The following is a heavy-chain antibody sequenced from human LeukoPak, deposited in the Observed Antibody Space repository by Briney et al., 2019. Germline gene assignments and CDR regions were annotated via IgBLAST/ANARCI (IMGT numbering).Heavy chain of an antibody. CDR1: GFSFSTFA. D-gene: IGHD3-10*01. J-gene: IGHJ4*02. V-gene: IGHV3-48*03. CDR3: ARGVVRDYASGY. Sequence: PGGSLRLSCAASGFSFSTFAMHWIRQAPGKGLEWVSYISSGGTTIYYADSVKGRFTISRDNAKNSLYLQMNSLRAEDTAVYYCARGVVRDYASGYWGQGTLVTVSS. CDR2: ISSGGTTI.